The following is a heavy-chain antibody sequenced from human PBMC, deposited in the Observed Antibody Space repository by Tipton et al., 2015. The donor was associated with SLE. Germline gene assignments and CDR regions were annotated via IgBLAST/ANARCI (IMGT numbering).Heavy chain of an antibody. D-gene: IGHD6-19*01. Sequence: QSGAEVKKPGASVKVSCKASGYTFISYGISWVRQAPGQGLEWMGWISAYNGNTNYAQNLQGRVTVTTDTSTSTAYMELRSLRSDDTAVYYGAIAVAGRYYFDYWGQGTLVTVSS. CDR3: AIAVAGRYYFDY. V-gene: IGHV1-18*01. J-gene: IGHJ4*02. CDR2: ISAYNGNT. CDR1: GYTFISYG.